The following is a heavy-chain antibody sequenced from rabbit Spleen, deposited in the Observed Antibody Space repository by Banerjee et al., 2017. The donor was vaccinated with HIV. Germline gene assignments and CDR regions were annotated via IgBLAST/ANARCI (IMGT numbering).Heavy chain of an antibody. Sequence: QEQLVESGGGLVRPEGSLKLSCTASGFSFSNKAVMCWVRQAPGKGLQWIACIASGSSGDTYYASWAKGRFTISKTSSTTVTLQMTSLTAADTATYFCVREVYHILGLWGQGTLVTVS. CDR3: VREVYHILGL. V-gene: IGHV1S45*01. CDR1: GFSFSNKAV. J-gene: IGHJ3*01. D-gene: IGHD1-1*01. CDR2: IASGSSGDT.